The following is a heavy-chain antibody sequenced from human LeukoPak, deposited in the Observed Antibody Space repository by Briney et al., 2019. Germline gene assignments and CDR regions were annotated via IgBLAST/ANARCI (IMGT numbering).Heavy chain of an antibody. Sequence: GGSLRLSCAASGFTFSSYAMHWVRQAPGKGLVWVSRINTDGYSTSHADSVKGRFTISRDNAKSTLYLQMNSLRDEDTAVYYCARAGFFGSGTYLYDYWGQGTLVTVSS. CDR3: ARAGFFGSGTYLYDY. CDR1: GFTFSSYA. J-gene: IGHJ4*02. V-gene: IGHV3-74*01. D-gene: IGHD3-10*01. CDR2: INTDGYST.